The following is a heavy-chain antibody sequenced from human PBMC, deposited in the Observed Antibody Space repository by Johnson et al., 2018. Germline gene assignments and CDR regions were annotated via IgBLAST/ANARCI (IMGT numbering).Heavy chain of an antibody. J-gene: IGHJ6*02. D-gene: IGHD4-17*01. Sequence: QVQLVQSGGGVVQPGRSLRLSCAASGFTFSSYGMHWVRQAPGKGLEWVAVISYDGSNKYYADSVKGRFTISRDNSKNTLYLQMHSLRAEDTAVYYCGKDYGDYAFGYYYGMDVWGQGTTVTVSS. CDR3: GKDYGDYAFGYYYGMDV. CDR1: GFTFSSYG. V-gene: IGHV3-30*18. CDR2: ISYDGSNK.